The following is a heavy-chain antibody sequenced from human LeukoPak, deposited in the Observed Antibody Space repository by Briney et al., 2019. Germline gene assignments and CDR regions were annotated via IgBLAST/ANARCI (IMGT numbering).Heavy chain of an antibody. V-gene: IGHV3-21*01. Sequence: PGGSLRLSCAASGFTFSSYSMNWVRQAPGKGLEWVSSISSSSSYIYYADSVKGRFTISRDNVKNSLYLQMNSLRAEDTAVYYCARVLSSSGYYAVDYWGQGTLVTVSS. CDR1: GFTFSSYS. CDR3: ARVLSSSGYYAVDY. J-gene: IGHJ4*02. CDR2: ISSSSSYI. D-gene: IGHD3-22*01.